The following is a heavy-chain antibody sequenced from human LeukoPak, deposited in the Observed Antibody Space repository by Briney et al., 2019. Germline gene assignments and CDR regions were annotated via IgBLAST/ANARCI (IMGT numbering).Heavy chain of an antibody. D-gene: IGHD3-10*01. CDR2: IIPMLAKT. V-gene: IGHV1-69*04. CDR1: GGSFDNYA. J-gene: IGHJ4*02. Sequence: SVKVSCKASGGSFDNYAVSWVREAPGLGLEWMGRIIPMLAKTNRAQKFQDRVTITADKSTGTVYMELTDRRSDDTAVYFCARGLFGGFAAAPFDHWGQGTLITVSP. CDR3: ARGLFGGFAAAPFDH.